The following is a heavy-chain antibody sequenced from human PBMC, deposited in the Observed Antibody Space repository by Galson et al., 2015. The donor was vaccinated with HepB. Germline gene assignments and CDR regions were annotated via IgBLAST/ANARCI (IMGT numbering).Heavy chain of an antibody. J-gene: IGHJ4*02. CDR1: GYTFAVSY. CDR2: INPNRGGT. CDR3: ARDAPYYDILTGPPDY. Sequence: SVKVSCKASGYTFAVSYIHWVRQAPGQGLEWMGRINPNRGGTSYAPKFQGRVTMTRDTSISTAYMELSRLTSDDTAVYYCARDAPYYDILTGPPDYWGQGTLDTVSS. V-gene: IGHV1-2*06. D-gene: IGHD3-9*01.